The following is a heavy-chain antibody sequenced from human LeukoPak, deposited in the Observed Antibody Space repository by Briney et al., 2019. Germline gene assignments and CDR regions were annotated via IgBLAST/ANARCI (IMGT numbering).Heavy chain of an antibody. CDR1: GGTFSSYA. D-gene: IGHD6-6*01. J-gene: IGHJ4*02. V-gene: IGHV1-69*04. CDR3: ASATPESSIAARVVRYYFDY. Sequence: ASVKVSCKASGGTFSSYAISWVRQAPGQGLECMGRIIPILGIANYAQKFQGRVTITADKSTSTAYMELSSLRSEDTAVYYCASATPESSIAARVVRYYFDYWGQGTLVTVSS. CDR2: IIPILGIA.